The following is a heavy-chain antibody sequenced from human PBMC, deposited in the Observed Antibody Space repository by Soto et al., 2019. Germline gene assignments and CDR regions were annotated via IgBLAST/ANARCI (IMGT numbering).Heavy chain of an antibody. CDR3: ARDGSGYDFWSGPYFFDY. J-gene: IGHJ4*02. D-gene: IGHD3-3*01. CDR2: IYYNGRT. Sequence: PSETLSXTXTVSGGSISTYYWSWIRQPPGKGLEWIGYIYYNGRTNYNPSLESRVTISLDTSKSQFSLKLSSVSAADTAVYYCARDGSGYDFWSGPYFFDYWGPGTLVTV. V-gene: IGHV4-59*01. CDR1: GGSISTYY.